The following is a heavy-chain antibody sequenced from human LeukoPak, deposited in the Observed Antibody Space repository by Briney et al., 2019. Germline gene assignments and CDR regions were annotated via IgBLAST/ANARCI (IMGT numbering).Heavy chain of an antibody. J-gene: IGHJ4*02. CDR3: AKPFFIAAGDY. CDR2: ISSSGSAI. V-gene: IGHV3-11*01. Sequence: PGGSLRLSCAASGFTFSDYYMTWIRQAPGKGLQWLSYISSSGSAIYYADSVKGRFTMSRDNAKNTLYLQMNSLRAEDTAVYYCAKPFFIAAGDYWGQGTLVTVSS. D-gene: IGHD6-13*01. CDR1: GFTFSDYY.